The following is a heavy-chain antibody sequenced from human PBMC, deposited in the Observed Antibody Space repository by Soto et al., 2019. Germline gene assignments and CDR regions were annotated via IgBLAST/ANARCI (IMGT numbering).Heavy chain of an antibody. CDR3: AREVVVTPDAFDI. V-gene: IGHV3-48*03. Sequence: GGSLRLSCAASGFTFSSYEMNWVRQAPGKGLEWISYILGDGSTIYYADSVKGRFTISRDNAKNLLYLQMNSLRAEDTAIYYCAREVVVTPDAFDIWGQGTMVTVSS. CDR2: ILGDGSTI. J-gene: IGHJ3*02. D-gene: IGHD3-22*01. CDR1: GFTFSSYE.